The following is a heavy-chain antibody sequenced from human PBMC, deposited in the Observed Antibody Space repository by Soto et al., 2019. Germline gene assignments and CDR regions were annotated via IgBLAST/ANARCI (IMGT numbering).Heavy chain of an antibody. V-gene: IGHV4-39*01. CDR3: AKCADNWFDP. CDR2: VYYSGTT. Sequence: SETLSLTCTVSGGSMYGGTSYWGWIRQPPGKGLEWIGVVYYSGTTYYNTSLESRVTISIDMSKDQFSLTLSSVTAADTAVYYCAKCADNWFDPWGPGTLVTVSS. CDR1: GGSMYGGTSY. J-gene: IGHJ5*02.